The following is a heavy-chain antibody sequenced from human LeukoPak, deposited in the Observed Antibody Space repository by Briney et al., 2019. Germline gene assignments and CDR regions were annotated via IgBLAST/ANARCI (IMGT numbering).Heavy chain of an antibody. CDR2: ISSSGSTI. J-gene: IGHJ4*02. D-gene: IGHD2-8*01. Sequence: KPGGSLRLSCAASGFTFSDYYMSWIRQAPGKGLEWVSCISSSGSTIYYADSVKGRFTISRDNAKNSLYLQMNSLRAEDTAVYYCARDGVRYCTNGVCCFDYWGQGTLVTVSS. CDR3: ARDGVRYCTNGVCCFDY. V-gene: IGHV3-11*04. CDR1: GFTFSDYY.